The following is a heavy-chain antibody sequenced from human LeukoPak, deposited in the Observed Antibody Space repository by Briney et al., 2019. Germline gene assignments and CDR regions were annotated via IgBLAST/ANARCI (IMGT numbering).Heavy chain of an antibody. Sequence: PGGSLRLSCAASGFTFSNYEMSWVRQAPGKGLDWVAYISRGGRTVDYADSVKGRFTISRDSAKNALYLQMNSLRAEDTAVYYCARAGSGYTSPSDYWGQGTLVTVSS. V-gene: IGHV3-48*03. CDR2: ISRGGRTV. D-gene: IGHD6-13*01. CDR1: GFTFSNYE. J-gene: IGHJ4*02. CDR3: ARAGSGYTSPSDY.